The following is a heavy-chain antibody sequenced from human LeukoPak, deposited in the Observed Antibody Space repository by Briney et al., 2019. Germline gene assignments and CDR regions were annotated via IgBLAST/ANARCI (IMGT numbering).Heavy chain of an antibody. CDR2: IIPIFGTA. CDR3: ARDGYYGSGSCYTTLDY. D-gene: IGHD3-10*01. J-gene: IGHJ4*02. CDR1: GGTFSSYA. V-gene: IGHV1-69*01. Sequence: SVKVSCKASGGTFSSYAISWVRQAPGQGLEWMGGIIPIFGTANYAQKFQGRVTITADESTSTAYMELSSLRSEDTAVYYCARDGYYGSGSCYTTLDYWGQGTLVTVSS.